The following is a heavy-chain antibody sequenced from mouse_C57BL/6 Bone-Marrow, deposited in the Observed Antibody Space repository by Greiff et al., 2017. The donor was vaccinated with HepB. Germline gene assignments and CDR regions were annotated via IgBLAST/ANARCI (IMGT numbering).Heavy chain of an antibody. CDR2: ISDGGSYT. CDR3: ARDVSNYDYYAMDY. CDR1: GFTFSSYA. D-gene: IGHD2-5*01. J-gene: IGHJ4*01. V-gene: IGHV5-4*01. Sequence: DVKLVESGGGLVKPGGSLKLSCAASGFTFSSYAMSWVRQTPEKRLEWVATISDGGSYTYYPDNVKGRFTISRDNAKNNLYLQMSHLKSEDTAMYYCARDVSNYDYYAMDYWGQGTSVTVSS.